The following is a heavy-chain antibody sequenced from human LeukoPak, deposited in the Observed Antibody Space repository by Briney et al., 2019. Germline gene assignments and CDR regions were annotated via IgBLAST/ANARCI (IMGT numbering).Heavy chain of an antibody. Sequence: GGSLRLSCAASGFTVSSKYMNWVRQAPGKGLEWVSLIYSGGSTYYADSVKGRFTISRDNSKNTLYLQMNSLRAEDTAVYYCARDARRGEDLDYWGQGTLVTVSS. CDR1: GFTVSSKY. V-gene: IGHV3-66*01. D-gene: IGHD3-16*01. CDR2: IYSGGST. CDR3: ARDARRGEDLDY. J-gene: IGHJ4*02.